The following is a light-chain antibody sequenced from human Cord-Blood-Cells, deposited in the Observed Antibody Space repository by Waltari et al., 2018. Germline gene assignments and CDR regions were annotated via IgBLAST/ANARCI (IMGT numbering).Light chain of an antibody. V-gene: IGKV2-28*01. CDR3: RQALQALYA. Sequence: DIVMTQSPLSLPVTPGEPASISCRSSQSLLHSNGYNYLCWYMQKPGQSPQVLSYLGSKRAYGVPDRFSGSGSGADVTLKISRGEAEEVGVYYCRQALQALYAVGQGTKLESK. CDR1: QSLLHSNGYNY. J-gene: IGKJ2*01. CDR2: LGS.